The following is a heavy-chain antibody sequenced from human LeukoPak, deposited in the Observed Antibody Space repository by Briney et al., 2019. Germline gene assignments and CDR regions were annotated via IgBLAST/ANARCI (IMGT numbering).Heavy chain of an antibody. CDR2: IYYSGST. D-gene: IGHD3-9*01. CDR3: ARGSWLWTY. Sequence: SETLSLTCTVSGGSISSYYWSWIRQPPGKGLEWIGYIYYSGSTNYNPSLKSRVTISVDTSKNQFSLKLSSVTAADTAVYYCARGSWLWTYWGQGTLVTVSS. CDR1: GGSISSYY. V-gene: IGHV4-59*01. J-gene: IGHJ4*02.